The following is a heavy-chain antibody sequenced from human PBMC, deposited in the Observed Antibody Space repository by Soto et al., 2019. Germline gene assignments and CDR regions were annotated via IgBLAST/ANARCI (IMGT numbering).Heavy chain of an antibody. J-gene: IGHJ6*02. Sequence: SETLSLTCTVSGGSISSGDYYWSWIRQPPGKGLEWIGYIYYSGSTYYNPSLRSRLTISVDTSKNQFSLKLSSVTAADTAVYCCARLGPTTVPTSYFTGNYNGMDVWGQGTTVTVS. D-gene: IGHD4-17*01. V-gene: IGHV4-30-4*01. CDR1: GGSISSGDYY. CDR2: IYYSGST. CDR3: ARLGPTTVPTSYFTGNYNGMDV.